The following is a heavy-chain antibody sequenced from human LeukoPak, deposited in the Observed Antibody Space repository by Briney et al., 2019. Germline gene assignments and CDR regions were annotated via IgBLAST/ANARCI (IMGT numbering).Heavy chain of an antibody. V-gene: IGHV1-8*03. CDR1: VYTLTPYD. CDR2: MNTNSGYI. D-gene: IGHD6-19*01. J-gene: IGHJ4*02. CDR3: ARVAGSIDY. Sequence: ASVQDSCKASVYTLTPYDINWVRQATGRGREWMGWMNTNSGYIGYAQKFQGRVTITRDTFIRTAYMELSSLRSEDTAVYYCARVAGSIDYWGQGTLVTVSS.